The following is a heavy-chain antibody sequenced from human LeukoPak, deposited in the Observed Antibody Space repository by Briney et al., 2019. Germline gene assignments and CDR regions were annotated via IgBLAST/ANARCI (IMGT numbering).Heavy chain of an antibody. CDR3: ARISMVRGVIWGLVDY. CDR1: GGSFRGYY. Sequence: SETLSLTCAVYGGSFRGYYWSWIRQPPGKGLEWIGEINHSGSTNYNPSLKSRVTISVDTSKNQFSLKLSSVTAADTAVYYCARISMVRGVIWGLVDYWGQGTLVTVSS. J-gene: IGHJ4*02. CDR2: INHSGST. V-gene: IGHV4-34*01. D-gene: IGHD3-10*01.